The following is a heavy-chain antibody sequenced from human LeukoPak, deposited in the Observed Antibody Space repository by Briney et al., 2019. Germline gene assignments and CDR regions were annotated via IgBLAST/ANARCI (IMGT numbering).Heavy chain of an antibody. CDR2: IYYSGST. CDR1: GGPISSYY. J-gene: IGHJ4*02. Sequence: SGTLSLTCTASGGPISSYYWSWIRQPPGKGLEWIGYIYYSGSTNYNPSLKSRVTISVDTSKNQFTLKLSSVTAADTAVYYCARHSYYYDSSGYAAIDYWGQGTLVTVSS. D-gene: IGHD3-22*01. V-gene: IGHV4-59*08. CDR3: ARHSYYYDSSGYAAIDY.